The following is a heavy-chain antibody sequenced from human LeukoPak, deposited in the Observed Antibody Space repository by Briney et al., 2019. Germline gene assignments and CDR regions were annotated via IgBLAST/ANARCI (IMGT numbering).Heavy chain of an antibody. CDR3: ATDQRYAFDY. J-gene: IGHJ4*02. CDR2: IRTTAEGAKYA. CDR1: GFTFSAYA. V-gene: IGHV3-48*02. D-gene: IGHD3-9*01. Sequence: GGSLRLSCEASGFTFSAYAMTWVRQAPGQGLEWISNIRTTAEGAKYAYYADSVKGRVTISRDDGKNTLYLHMNSLRDDDTAVYYCATDQRYAFDYWGQGILVTVSS.